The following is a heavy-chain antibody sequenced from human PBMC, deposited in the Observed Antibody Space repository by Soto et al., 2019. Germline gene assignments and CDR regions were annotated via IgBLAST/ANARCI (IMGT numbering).Heavy chain of an antibody. CDR1: GFTFSDYY. CDR3: EKGHPYGYFDY. CDR2: IGSSGSTI. V-gene: IGHV3-11*01. D-gene: IGHD4-17*01. J-gene: IGHJ4*02. Sequence: GGSLRLSCAASGFTFSDYYMSWIRQAPGKGLEWVSYIGSSGSTIYYADSVKGRFTISRDNAKNSLYLQMNSLRAEDTAVYYCEKGHPYGYFDYWGQGTLVTVSS.